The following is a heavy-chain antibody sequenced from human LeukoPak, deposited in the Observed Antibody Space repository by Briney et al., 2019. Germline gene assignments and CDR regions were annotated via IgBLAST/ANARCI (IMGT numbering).Heavy chain of an antibody. Sequence: SETLSLTCTVSGGSISSYYWSWIRQPPGKGLEWIGYIYYSGSTNYNPSLKSRVTISVDTSKNQFSLKLSSVTAADTAVYYCARSTTPEYNWFDPWGQGTLVTVSS. CDR3: ARSTTPEYNWFDP. J-gene: IGHJ5*02. V-gene: IGHV4-59*01. D-gene: IGHD1-1*01. CDR2: IYYSGST. CDR1: GGSISSYY.